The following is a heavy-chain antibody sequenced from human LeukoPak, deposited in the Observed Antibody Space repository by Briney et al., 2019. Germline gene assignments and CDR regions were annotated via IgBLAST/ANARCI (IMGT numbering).Heavy chain of an antibody. V-gene: IGHV3-7*01. J-gene: IGHJ4*02. CDR3: ARDNVGTGPTHLDY. CDR1: GFTFSSYW. D-gene: IGHD1-1*01. CDR2: IKEDGGEK. Sequence: GGSLRLSCAASGFTFSSYWTSWVRQAPGKGLEWVANIKEDGGEKYSVDSVKGRFTISRDNAMNSLYLEMNSLRAEDTALYYCARDNVGTGPTHLDYWGQGALVTVSS.